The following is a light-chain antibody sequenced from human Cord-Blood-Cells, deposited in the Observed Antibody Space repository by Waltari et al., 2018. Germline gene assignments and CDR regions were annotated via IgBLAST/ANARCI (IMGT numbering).Light chain of an antibody. CDR3: AAWDDSLNGWV. CDR1: SSNIGSNT. Sequence: QSVLTQPPSASGTPGQRVTISCSGRSSNIGSNTVNWYQQLPGTAPKLLNYSNNQRPSGVPDRFSGSKSGTSAALAISGRQSEDEADYYCAAWDDSLNGWVFGGGTKLTVL. J-gene: IGLJ3*02. CDR2: SNN. V-gene: IGLV1-44*01.